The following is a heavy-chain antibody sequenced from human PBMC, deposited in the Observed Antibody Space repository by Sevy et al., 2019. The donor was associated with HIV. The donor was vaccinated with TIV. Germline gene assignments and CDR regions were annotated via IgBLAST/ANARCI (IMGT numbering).Heavy chain of an antibody. CDR2: IDPNNGNS. V-gene: IGHV1-2*02. CDR1: GYTFTDYY. CDR3: TRDDIYTHPWEFDW. D-gene: IGHD1-26*01. J-gene: IGHJ4*01. Sequence: ASVKVSCKASGYTFTDYYMHWVRQAPGQGLEWMGWIDPNNGNSNSAQKFQGRLTLTSDMSFGTAFMGLGRLGSDDTAIYFCTRDDIYTHPWEFDWWSHGALVTVSS.